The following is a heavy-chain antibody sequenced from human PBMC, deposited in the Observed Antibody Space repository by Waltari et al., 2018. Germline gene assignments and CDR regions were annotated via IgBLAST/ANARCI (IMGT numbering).Heavy chain of an antibody. D-gene: IGHD2-15*01. CDR1: GDSVSSPYL. CDR3: ARDRGRGLYLDS. V-gene: IGHV4-4*02. J-gene: IGHJ4*02. CDR2: IHPIGGT. Sequence: QLQLQESGPGLVKPSGTLSLTCTVSGDSVSSPYLWNWVRQSPEKGLEWIGQIHPIGGTNYNPSLESRVTVSIDMSNNQFSLKLTSATAADTAVYYCARDRGRGLYLDSWGQGTLVTVSP.